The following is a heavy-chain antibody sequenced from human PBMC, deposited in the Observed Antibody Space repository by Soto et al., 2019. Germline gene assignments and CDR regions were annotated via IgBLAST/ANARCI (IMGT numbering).Heavy chain of an antibody. Sequence: GASVKVSCKASGYTFTSYAMHWVRQAPGQRLEWMGWINAGNGNTKYSQKFQGRVTITRDTSASTAYMELSSLRSEDTAVYYCARVGGYSYGMDVWGQGTTVTVSS. CDR1: GYTFTSYA. CDR2: INAGNGNT. V-gene: IGHV1-3*01. J-gene: IGHJ6*02. CDR3: ARVGGYSYGMDV. D-gene: IGHD1-26*01.